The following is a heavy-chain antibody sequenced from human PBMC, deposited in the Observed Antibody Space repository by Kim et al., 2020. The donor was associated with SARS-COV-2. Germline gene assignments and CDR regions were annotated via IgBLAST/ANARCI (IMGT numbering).Heavy chain of an antibody. CDR2: INTDTEEP. CDR3: ARTVAVLDS. V-gene: IGHV7-4-1*02. Sequence: ASVKVSCKGSGYTFTKYGINWVRQAHGHGLEWMGWINTDTEEPTYAQGFTGRFVFSLDTSVNTAYLQITGLQTTDTAVYFCARTVAVLDSWGQGTLITVS. CDR1: GYTFTKYG. D-gene: IGHD6-19*01. J-gene: IGHJ4*02.